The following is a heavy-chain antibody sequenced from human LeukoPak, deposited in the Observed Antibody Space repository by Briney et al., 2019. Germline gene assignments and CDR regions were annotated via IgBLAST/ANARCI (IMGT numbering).Heavy chain of an antibody. CDR1: GASINGYY. V-gene: IGHV4-59*01. J-gene: IGHJ4*02. CDR2: VHYSLNS. CDR3: ACYKIVERNFDF. D-gene: IGHD5-24*01. Sequence: SETLSLTCTVSGASINGYYWSWIRQPPGKGLEWIGNVHYSLNSNYSPSLESRVTISMDTSKGQFSLKLTSVTAADTAVYYCACYKIVERNFDFWGQGMLVTVSS.